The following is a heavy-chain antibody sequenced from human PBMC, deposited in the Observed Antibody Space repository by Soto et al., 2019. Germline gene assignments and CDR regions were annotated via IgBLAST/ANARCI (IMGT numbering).Heavy chain of an antibody. CDR1: GGSISSGGYS. V-gene: IGHV4-61*08. J-gene: IGHJ4*02. D-gene: IGHD3-10*01. CDR3: ARYYGSGSYFPTYYCDY. CDR2: IYHSGST. Sequence: SETLSLTCAVSGGSISSGGYSWSWIRQPPGKGLEWIGYIYHSGSTNYNPSLKSRVTISVDTSKNQFSLKLSSVTAADTAVYYCARYYGSGSYFPTYYCDYWGQGTLVTVSS.